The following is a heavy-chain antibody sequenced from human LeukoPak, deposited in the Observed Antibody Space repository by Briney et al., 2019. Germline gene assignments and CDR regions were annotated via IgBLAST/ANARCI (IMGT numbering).Heavy chain of an antibody. D-gene: IGHD1-26*01. Sequence: SETLSLTCTVSGGSISSYYWSWIRQPPGKGLEWIGYIYYSGSTNYNPSLKSRVTISVDTSKTQFSLKLSSVTAADTAVYYCARDRYSGTYYVSFDYWGQGTLVTVSS. V-gene: IGHV4-59*12. CDR2: IYYSGST. CDR1: GGSISSYY. CDR3: ARDRYSGTYYVSFDY. J-gene: IGHJ4*02.